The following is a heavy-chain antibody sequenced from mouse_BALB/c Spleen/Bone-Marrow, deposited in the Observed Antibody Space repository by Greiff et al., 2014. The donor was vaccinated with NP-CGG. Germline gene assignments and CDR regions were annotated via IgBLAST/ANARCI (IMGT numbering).Heavy chain of an antibody. V-gene: IGHV1-4*01. J-gene: IGHJ4*01. CDR3: AYGNYGYAMDY. D-gene: IGHD2-10*02. CDR1: GYTFTSYT. Sequence: QVQLQQPGAELARPGASVKMSCKASGYTFTSYTMHWVKQRPGQGLEWIGYINPSSGYTNYNQKFKDKATLTADKSSSTAYMQLSSLTSEDSAVYYCAYGNYGYAMDYWGQGTPVTVSS. CDR2: INPSSGYT.